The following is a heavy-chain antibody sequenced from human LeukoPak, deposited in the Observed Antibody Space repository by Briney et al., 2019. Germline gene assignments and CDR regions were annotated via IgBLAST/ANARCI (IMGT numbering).Heavy chain of an antibody. CDR1: AYTFTSYY. D-gene: IGHD3-10*01. CDR2: INPSGGST. J-gene: IGHJ6*03. V-gene: IGHV1-46*03. CDR3: ARDYYGSGSYQYYYYYYMDV. Sequence: GASVKVSCKASAYTFTSYYMHWVRQATGQGLEWMGIINPSGGSTSYAQKFQGRVTMTRDTSTSTVYMELSSLRSEDTAVYYCARDYYGSGSYQYYYYYYMDVWGKGTTVTVSS.